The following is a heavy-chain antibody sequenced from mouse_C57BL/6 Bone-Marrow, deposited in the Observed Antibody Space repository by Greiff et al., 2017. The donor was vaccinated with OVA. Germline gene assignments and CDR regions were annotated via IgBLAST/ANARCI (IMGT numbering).Heavy chain of an antibody. CDR3: ARGDLLWFVYYAMDY. D-gene: IGHD2-2*01. V-gene: IGHV1-81*01. Sequence: QVQLQQSGAELARPGASVKLSCKASGYTFTSYGISWVKQRPGQGLEWIGEIYPRSGNTYYNEKFKGKATLTADKSSSTAYMELRSLTSEDSAVYFCARGDLLWFVYYAMDYWGQGTSVTVSS. CDR2: IYPRSGNT. J-gene: IGHJ4*01. CDR1: GYTFTSYG.